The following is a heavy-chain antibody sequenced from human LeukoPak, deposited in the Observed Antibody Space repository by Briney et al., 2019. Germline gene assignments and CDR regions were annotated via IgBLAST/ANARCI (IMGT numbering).Heavy chain of an antibody. Sequence: SETLSLTCTVSGGTISNYYWNWIRQPPGKGLEWIGYISYSGSTNYNPSLKSRVTISVDTSKNQFSLRLSSVTAADTAVYYCAGGHDDYGAPWFFDYWGQGTLVTVSS. D-gene: IGHD4-17*01. J-gene: IGHJ4*02. CDR1: GGTISNYY. CDR3: AGGHDDYGAPWFFDY. CDR2: ISYSGST. V-gene: IGHV4-59*08.